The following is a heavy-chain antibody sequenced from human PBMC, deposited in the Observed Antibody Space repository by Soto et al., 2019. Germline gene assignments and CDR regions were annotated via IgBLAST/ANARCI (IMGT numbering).Heavy chain of an antibody. CDR3: ARSLTASVTAMGY. Sequence: SGGSLRLSCSASGFTFSDYALHWVRQAPGKGLGWVAVISDDGINKYIADSVKGRFIISRDNSKNTVFLQMSSLGPEDTAIYYCARSLTASVTAMGYWGQGTLVTVSS. CDR1: GFTFSDYA. CDR2: ISDDGINK. V-gene: IGHV3-30-3*01. D-gene: IGHD2-21*02. J-gene: IGHJ4*02.